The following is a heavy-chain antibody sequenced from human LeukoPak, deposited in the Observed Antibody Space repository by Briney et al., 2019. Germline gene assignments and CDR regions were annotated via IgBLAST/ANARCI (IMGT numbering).Heavy chain of an antibody. CDR3: ARGRDRSHYYYYGMDV. J-gene: IGHJ6*02. D-gene: IGHD3-22*01. CDR1: GFTFSSYS. Sequence: GRSLRLSCAASGFTFSSYSMNWVRQAPGKGLEWVSSISSSSSYIYYADSVKGRFTISRDNAKNSLYLQMNSLRAEDTAVYYCARGRDRSHYYYYGMDVWGQGTTVTVSS. CDR2: ISSSSSYI. V-gene: IGHV3-21*01.